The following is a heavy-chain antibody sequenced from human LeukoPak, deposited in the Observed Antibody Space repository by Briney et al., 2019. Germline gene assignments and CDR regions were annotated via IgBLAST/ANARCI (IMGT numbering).Heavy chain of an antibody. CDR3: ARALNWSDVDY. D-gene: IGHD1-1*01. CDR1: GGTFSSYA. CDR2: IIPILGIA. V-gene: IGHV1-69*04. Sequence: SVKVSCKASGGTFSSYAISWVRQAPGQGLEWMGRIIPILGIANYAQKFQGRVTITADKSTSTAYMELSSLRSEDTAVYYCARALNWSDVDYWGQGTLVTVSS. J-gene: IGHJ4*02.